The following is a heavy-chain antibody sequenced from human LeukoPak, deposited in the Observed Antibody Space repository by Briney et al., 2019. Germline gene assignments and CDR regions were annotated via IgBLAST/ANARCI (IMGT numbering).Heavy chain of an antibody. D-gene: IGHD5-18*01. V-gene: IGHV3-74*01. Sequence: PGGSLRLSCAASGFTLSTYWMHWVRQAPGKGLEWVSRSNTDGRSTSYADSVKGRFTISRDNAKNSLYLQMNSLRAEDTAVYYCARDRDAAMPNWGQGTLVTVSS. J-gene: IGHJ4*02. CDR1: GFTLSTYW. CDR3: ARDRDAAMPN. CDR2: SNTDGRST.